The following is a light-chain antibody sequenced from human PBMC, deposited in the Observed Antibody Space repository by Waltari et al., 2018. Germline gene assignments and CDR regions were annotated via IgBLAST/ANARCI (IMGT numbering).Light chain of an antibody. CDR3: QQSYTTPPMYT. Sequence: DIQMTQSPSSLSASVGDRVTITCRASQNIDSDLTWYQHKPGKAPRHLIYAASSLQRGVPSRFSGSGSGTDFTLTVSSLQPEDFAIYYCQQSYTTPPMYTFGQGTKLEIK. V-gene: IGKV1-39*01. J-gene: IGKJ2*01. CDR2: AAS. CDR1: QNIDSD.